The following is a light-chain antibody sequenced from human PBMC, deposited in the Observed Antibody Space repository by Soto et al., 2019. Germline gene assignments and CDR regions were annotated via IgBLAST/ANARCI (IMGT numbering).Light chain of an antibody. V-gene: IGLV2-14*03. J-gene: IGLJ1*01. CDR1: SSDVGAYNF. CDR3: TSSTSRGTYV. CDR2: NVS. Sequence: QSALTQPASVSGSPGQSITISCTGTSSDVGAYNFVSWYRQHPGKAPKLIIYNVSDRPSGVSNRFSGSKSANTPSLTISGLQAEDEADYYCTSSTSRGTYVFGTGTKLTVL.